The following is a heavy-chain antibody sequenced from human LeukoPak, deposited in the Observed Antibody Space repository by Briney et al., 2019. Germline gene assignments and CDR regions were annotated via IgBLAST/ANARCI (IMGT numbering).Heavy chain of an antibody. CDR2: ISSSGSTI. Sequence: GGSLRLSCAASGFTFSDYYMSWIRQAPGKGLEWVSYISSSGSTIYYADSVKGRFTISRDNAKNSLYLQMNSLRAEDTAVYYCARADCGGDCYSDYYYYGMDVWGQGTTVTVSS. J-gene: IGHJ6*02. CDR1: GFTFSDYY. V-gene: IGHV3-11*01. D-gene: IGHD2-21*02. CDR3: ARADCGGDCYSDYYYYGMDV.